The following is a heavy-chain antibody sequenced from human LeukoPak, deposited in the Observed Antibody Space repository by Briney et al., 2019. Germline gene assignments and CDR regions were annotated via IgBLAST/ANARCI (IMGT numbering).Heavy chain of an antibody. V-gene: IGHV3-33*06. Sequence: GGSLRLSCAASGFTFSSYGMHWVRQAPGKGLEWVAVIWYDGSNKYYADSVKGRFTISRDNSKNTLYLQMNSLRAEDTAVYYCAKEHSSWYYFGYWGQGTLVTVSS. CDR2: IWYDGSNK. D-gene: IGHD6-13*01. CDR3: AKEHSSWYYFGY. J-gene: IGHJ4*02. CDR1: GFTFSSYG.